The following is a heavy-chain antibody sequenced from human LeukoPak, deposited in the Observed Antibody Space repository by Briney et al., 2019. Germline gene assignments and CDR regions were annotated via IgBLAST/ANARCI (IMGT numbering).Heavy chain of an antibody. J-gene: IGHJ3*02. Sequence: GGSLRLSCAASGFTFSSYSMNWVRQAPGKGLEWVSSISSSSSSYIYYADSVKGRFTISRDNAKNSLYLQMNSLRAEDTAVYYCARDGTLGASGAFDIWGQGTMVTVSS. D-gene: IGHD3-10*01. CDR2: ISSSSSSYI. CDR3: ARDGTLGASGAFDI. CDR1: GFTFSSYS. V-gene: IGHV3-21*01.